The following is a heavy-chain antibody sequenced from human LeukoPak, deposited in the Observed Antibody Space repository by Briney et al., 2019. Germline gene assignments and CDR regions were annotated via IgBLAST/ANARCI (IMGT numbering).Heavy chain of an antibody. D-gene: IGHD2-2*02. CDR2: IIPIFGTA. J-gene: IGHJ1*01. V-gene: IGHV1-69*13. Sequence: ASVKVSCKASGGTFSSYAISWVRQAPGQGLEWMGGIIPIFGTANYAQKFQGRVTITADESTSTAYMELSSLRSEDMAVYYCASQVPAAISAGFQHWGQGTLVTVSS. CDR3: ASQVPAAISAGFQH. CDR1: GGTFSSYA.